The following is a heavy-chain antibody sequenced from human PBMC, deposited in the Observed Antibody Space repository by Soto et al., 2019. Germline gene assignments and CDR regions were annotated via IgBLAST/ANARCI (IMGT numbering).Heavy chain of an antibody. CDR1: EFTFSTYA. V-gene: IGHV3-23*01. D-gene: IGHD1-26*01. Sequence: EVQLLESGGGLVQPGGSLRLSCAASEFTFSTYAMSWVRQAPGKGLEWVSTIRGDGNTHYADSVKGRFTISRDNPKNTLYLQMNSLRGEDTAVYYCARDPGGSFDYWGQGTLVTVSS. J-gene: IGHJ4*02. CDR2: IRGDGNT. CDR3: ARDPGGSFDY.